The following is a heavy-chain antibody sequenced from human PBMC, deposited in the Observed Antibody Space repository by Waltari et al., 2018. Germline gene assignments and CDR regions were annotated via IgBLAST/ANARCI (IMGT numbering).Heavy chain of an antibody. J-gene: IGHJ4*02. CDR3: ARGRTYYYGSGSYYGDY. Sequence: QVQLQQWGAGLLKPSETLSLTCAVYGGSFSGYYWSWIRQPPGKGLEWIGEINHSGSTNYNPSLKSRVTISVDTSKNQFSLKLSSVTAADTAVYYCARGRTYYYGSGSYYGDYWGQGTLVTVSS. CDR1: GGSFSGYY. D-gene: IGHD3-10*01. CDR2: INHSGST. V-gene: IGHV4-34*01.